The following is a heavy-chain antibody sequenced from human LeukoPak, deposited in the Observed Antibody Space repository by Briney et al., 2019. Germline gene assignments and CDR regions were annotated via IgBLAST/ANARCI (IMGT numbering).Heavy chain of an antibody. CDR3: ATSGYSYGLAYFDY. Sequence: GGSLRLSCAASEFTFSSYNMNWVRQAPGKGLEWVSSISSFSSYIYYADSVKGRFTISRDNAKNSLYLQMNSLRAEDTAVYYCATSGYSYGLAYFDYWGQGTLVTVSS. CDR1: EFTFSSYN. CDR2: ISSFSSYI. J-gene: IGHJ4*02. D-gene: IGHD5-18*01. V-gene: IGHV3-21*01.